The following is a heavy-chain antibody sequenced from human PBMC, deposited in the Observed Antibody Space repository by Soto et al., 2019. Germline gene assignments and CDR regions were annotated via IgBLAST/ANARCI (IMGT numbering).Heavy chain of an antibody. CDR3: ARGSGSLYYFHY. D-gene: IGHD1-26*01. CDR2: IYIGGTT. Sequence: GGSLRLSCAASGFNVSTNYMAWVRQAPGKGLEWVSVIYIGGTTYYADSVKGRFIISRDNFKNTLYLQMNNLRAEDTALYYCARGSGSLYYFHYWGQGTLVTVSS. CDR1: GFNVSTNY. J-gene: IGHJ4*02. V-gene: IGHV3-53*01.